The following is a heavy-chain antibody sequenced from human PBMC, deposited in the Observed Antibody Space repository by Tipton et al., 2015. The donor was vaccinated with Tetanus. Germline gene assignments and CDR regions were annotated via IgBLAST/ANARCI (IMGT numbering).Heavy chain of an antibody. CDR1: GFTFRRYD. J-gene: IGHJ3*02. V-gene: IGHV3-13*01. CDR3: VRVSSAWLQRDAFDI. D-gene: IGHD6-19*01. Sequence: SLRLSCAASGFTFRRYDMHWVRQVTGKPLEWAAAIGAGGETYYLESVKGRFTISREDAKNSLFLQMNTLRAEDTALYYCVRVSSAWLQRDAFDIWGQGTTVTVSS. CDR2: IGAGGET.